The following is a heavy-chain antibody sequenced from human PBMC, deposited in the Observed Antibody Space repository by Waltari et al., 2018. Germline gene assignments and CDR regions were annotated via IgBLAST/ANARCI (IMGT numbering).Heavy chain of an antibody. CDR1: GGTFSSYA. CDR2: NIPIFGTA. J-gene: IGHJ5*02. CDR3: ARAPQDCSSTSCHPSGWFDP. D-gene: IGHD2-2*01. V-gene: IGHV1-69*05. Sequence: QVQLVQYEAEVKKPGSSVKVSCKASGGTFSSYATRRVRQAPGPGHTWMGGNIPIFGTANYAQKFQGRVTITTDESTSTAYMELSSLRSEDTAVYYCARAPQDCSSTSCHPSGWFDPWGQGTLVTVSS.